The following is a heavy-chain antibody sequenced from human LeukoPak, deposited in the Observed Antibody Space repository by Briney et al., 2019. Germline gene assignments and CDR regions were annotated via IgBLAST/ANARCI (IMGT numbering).Heavy chain of an antibody. V-gene: IGHV3-23*01. Sequence: GGSLRLSCAASGFTFSNYAMSWVRQAPGKGLEWVSVVSGSGSSTSYADSVKGRFTISRDNSKNTLYLQMNSLRAEDTAVYYCAEEIAVASTGNAFDIWGQGTMVTVSS. D-gene: IGHD6-19*01. J-gene: IGHJ3*02. CDR1: GFTFSNYA. CDR2: VSGSGSST. CDR3: AEEIAVASTGNAFDI.